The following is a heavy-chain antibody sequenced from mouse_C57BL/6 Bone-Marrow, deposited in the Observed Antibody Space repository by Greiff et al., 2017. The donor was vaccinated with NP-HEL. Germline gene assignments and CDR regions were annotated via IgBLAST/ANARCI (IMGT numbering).Heavy chain of an antibody. CDR1: GFPITSGYY. V-gene: IGHV12-3*01. CDR2: ITHSGET. J-gene: IGHJ1*03. CDR3: AGDRRGGGYWYFDV. Sequence: VQVVESGPGLVKPSQSLFLTCSITGFPITSGYYWIWIRQSPGKPLEWMGYITHSGETFYNPSLQSPISITRETSKNQFFLQLNSVTTEDTAMYYCAGDRRGGGYWYFDVWGTGTTVTVSS.